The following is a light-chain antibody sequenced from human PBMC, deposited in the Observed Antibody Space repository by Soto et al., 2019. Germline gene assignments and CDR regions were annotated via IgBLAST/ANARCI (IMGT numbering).Light chain of an antibody. CDR2: LDS. CDR1: KLGDKY. J-gene: IGLJ2*01. Sequence: SYELTQPPSVSVSPGQTASITCSGDKLGDKYASWYQQKPGQSPVLVIYLDSKRPSGIPERFSGSNSGNTATLSISGTQAMDEADYYCQAWDSSPVVFGGGTKVTVL. CDR3: QAWDSSPVV. V-gene: IGLV3-1*01.